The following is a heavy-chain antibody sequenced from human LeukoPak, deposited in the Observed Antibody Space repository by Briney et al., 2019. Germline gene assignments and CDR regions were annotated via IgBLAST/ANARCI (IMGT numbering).Heavy chain of an antibody. CDR1: GFTFSNSW. Sequence: PGGSLRLSCAASGFTFSNSWMNWVRQAPGKGLEWVANINPDGSAQKYVDSVKGRFTISRDNARNSLFLQMNSLRVEDTAVYYCASWLGNDNHWGQGTPVTVSS. D-gene: IGHD1-1*01. CDR2: INPDGSAQ. J-gene: IGHJ5*02. CDR3: ASWLGNDNH. V-gene: IGHV3-7*01.